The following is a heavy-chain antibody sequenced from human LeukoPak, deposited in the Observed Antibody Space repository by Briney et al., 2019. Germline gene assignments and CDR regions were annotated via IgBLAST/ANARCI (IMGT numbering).Heavy chain of an antibody. CDR3: ARRLSSSWNDAFDI. V-gene: IGHV4-39*01. D-gene: IGHD6-13*01. Sequence: SETLSLTCTVSGGSISSSSYYWGWIRQPPGKGLEWIGSIYYSGSTYYNPSLKSRVTISVDTSKDQFSLKLSSVTAADTAVYYCARRLSSSWNDAFDIWGQGTMVTVSS. CDR2: IYYSGST. J-gene: IGHJ3*02. CDR1: GGSISSSSYY.